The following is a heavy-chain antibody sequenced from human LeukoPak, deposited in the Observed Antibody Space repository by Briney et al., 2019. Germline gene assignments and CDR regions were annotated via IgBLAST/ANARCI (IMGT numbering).Heavy chain of an antibody. D-gene: IGHD5-18*01. V-gene: IGHV1-69*06. CDR3: ARSLTAISFYYYYMDV. J-gene: IGHJ6*03. Sequence: SVKVSCKASGGTFSSYAISWVRQAPGQGLEWMGGIIPIFGTANYAQKFQGRVTITADKSTSTAYMELSSLRSEDTAVYYCARSLTAISFYYYYMDVWGKGTTVTVSS. CDR1: GGTFSSYA. CDR2: IIPIFGTA.